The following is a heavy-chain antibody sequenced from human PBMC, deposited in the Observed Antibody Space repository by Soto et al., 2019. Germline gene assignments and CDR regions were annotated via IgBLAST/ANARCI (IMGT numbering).Heavy chain of an antibody. CDR3: ATSPFTIFDPTPFHY. CDR2: IYYSGST. D-gene: IGHD3-3*01. V-gene: IGHV4-39*01. Sequence: SETLSLTCTVSGGSISSSSYYWGWIRQPPGKGLEWIGSIYYSGSTYYNPSLKSRVTISVDTSKNQFSLKLSSVTAADTAVYYCATSPFTIFDPTPFHYWGQGTLVTVSS. J-gene: IGHJ4*02. CDR1: GGSISSSSYY.